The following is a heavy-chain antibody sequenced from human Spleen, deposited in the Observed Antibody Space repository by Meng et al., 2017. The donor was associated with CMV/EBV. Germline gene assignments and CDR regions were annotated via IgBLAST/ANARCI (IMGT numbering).Heavy chain of an antibody. D-gene: IGHD4-11*01. J-gene: IGHJ5*02. Sequence: GESLKISCKASGYTFTNYFMHWVRQAPGQGLEWMGLIDPSGDSTTYAQKFQGRVTMTRDTSTSTVYMELSSLRSEDTAVYYCARVNYREEYSNYDWGWFDPWGQGTLVTVSS. CDR2: IDPSGDST. V-gene: IGHV1-46*01. CDR3: ARVNYREEYSNYDWGWFDP. CDR1: GYTFTNYF.